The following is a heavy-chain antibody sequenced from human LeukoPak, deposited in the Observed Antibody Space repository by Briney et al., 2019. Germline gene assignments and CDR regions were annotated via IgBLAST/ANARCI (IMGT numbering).Heavy chain of an antibody. J-gene: IGHJ3*02. CDR1: GGSISSYY. Sequence: PSETLSLTCTVSGGSISSYYWSWIRQPPGKGLEWIGYIYYSGSTNYNPSLKSRVTISVDTSKNQFSLKLSSVTAADTAVYYCARDFRIGGSYAFDIWGQGTMVTVSS. D-gene: IGHD2-15*01. CDR3: ARDFRIGGSYAFDI. V-gene: IGHV4-59*01. CDR2: IYYSGST.